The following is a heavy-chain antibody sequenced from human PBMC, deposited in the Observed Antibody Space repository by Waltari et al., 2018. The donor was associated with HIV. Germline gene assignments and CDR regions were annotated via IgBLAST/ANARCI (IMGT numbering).Heavy chain of an antibody. D-gene: IGHD4-17*01. J-gene: IGHJ4*02. CDR2: IWYDGSNK. V-gene: IGHV3-33*01. CDR1: GFTFSSYG. Sequence: QVQLVESGGGVVQPGRSLRLSCAASGFTFSSYGMHWVRQAPGKGLEWVAVIWYDGSNKYYADSVKGRFTISRDNSKNTLYLQMNSLRAEDTAVYYCARDGTLEVTTYYFDYWGQGTLVTVSS. CDR3: ARDGTLEVTTYYFDY.